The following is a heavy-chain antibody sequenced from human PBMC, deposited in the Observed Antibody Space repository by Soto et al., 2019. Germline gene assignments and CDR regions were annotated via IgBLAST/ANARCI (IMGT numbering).Heavy chain of an antibody. CDR1: GFTFSDYW. CDR2: IKRDGSEK. Sequence: EVQLVESGGGLVQPGGSLRLSCAASGFTFSDYWMSWVRQAPGKGLECVANIKRDGSEKYYVDPVKGRFTISRDNAKNSLHLQMNSLRAEDTAVYYCATSMGLGGKDYWGQGTLVTVPS. V-gene: IGHV3-7*05. CDR3: ATSMGLGGKDY. J-gene: IGHJ4*02. D-gene: IGHD3-10*01.